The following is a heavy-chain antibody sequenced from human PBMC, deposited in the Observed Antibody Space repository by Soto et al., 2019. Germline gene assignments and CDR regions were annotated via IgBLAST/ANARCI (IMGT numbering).Heavy chain of an antibody. D-gene: IGHD3-3*01. CDR2: IIAYNGIT. CDR1: GYTFTSYG. J-gene: IGHJ6*03. Sequence: ASGKLSCTASGYTFTSYGISWVRQAHGQGLEWMGCIIAYNGITNYAQKLQGRVTITTDTSTSTADMELRSLRSVDTAVYYCSRVVIPIFGVVIGGGDYYYYMDVWGKGTTVTVSS. V-gene: IGHV1-18*01. CDR3: SRVVIPIFGVVIGGGDYYYYMDV.